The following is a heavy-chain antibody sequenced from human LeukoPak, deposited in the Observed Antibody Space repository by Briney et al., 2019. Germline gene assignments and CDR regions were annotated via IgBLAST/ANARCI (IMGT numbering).Heavy chain of an antibody. Sequence: PSETLSLTCTVSGGSISSYYWSWIRQPPGKGLEWIGYIYYSGSTNYNPSLKSRVTISVDTSKNQFSLKLSSVTAADTAVYYCARGYDSSGYYLGPWGQRTLVTVSS. V-gene: IGHV4-59*01. CDR2: IYYSGST. CDR1: GGSISSYY. CDR3: ARGYDSSGYYLGP. J-gene: IGHJ5*02. D-gene: IGHD3-22*01.